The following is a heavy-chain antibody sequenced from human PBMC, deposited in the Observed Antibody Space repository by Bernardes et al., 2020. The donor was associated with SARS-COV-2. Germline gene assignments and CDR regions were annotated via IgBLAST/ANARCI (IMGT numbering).Heavy chain of an antibody. Sequence: GGSLRLSCAASGFTFSSYSMNWVRQAPGKGLEWVSYISSSSSTRYYADSVKGRFTISRDNAKNSLYLRMSSLRAEDTAVYYCARVDNWNYYYGMDVWGQGTTVTVSS. CDR1: GFTFSSYS. V-gene: IGHV3-48*01. D-gene: IGHD1-1*01. CDR2: ISSSSSTR. CDR3: ARVDNWNYYYGMDV. J-gene: IGHJ6*02.